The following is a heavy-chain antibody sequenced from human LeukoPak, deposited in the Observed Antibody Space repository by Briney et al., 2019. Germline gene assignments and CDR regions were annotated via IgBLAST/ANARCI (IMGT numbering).Heavy chain of an antibody. CDR2: ISSSGSTI. CDR1: GFTFSDYY. CDR3: ASNYYGSGSSLDYYYYMDV. Sequence: GGSLRLSCAASGFTFSDYYMSWIRQAPGKGLEWVSYISSSGSTIYYADSVKGRFTISTDNAKNSPYLQMNSLRAEGTAVYYCASNYYGSGSSLDYYYYMDVWGKGTTVTVSS. D-gene: IGHD3-10*01. J-gene: IGHJ6*03. V-gene: IGHV3-11*04.